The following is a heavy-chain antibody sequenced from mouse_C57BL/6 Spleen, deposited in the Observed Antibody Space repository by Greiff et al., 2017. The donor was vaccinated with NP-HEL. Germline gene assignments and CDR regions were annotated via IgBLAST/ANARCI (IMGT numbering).Heavy chain of an antibody. Sequence: QVHVKQSGAELVRPGASVTLSCKASGYTFPDYEMHWVKQTTVHGLEWIGAIDPETGGTAYNQKFKGKAILTADKSSSTAYMELRSLTSEDSAVYYCTEIDDYDGGDAMDYWGQGTSVTVSS. V-gene: IGHV1-15*01. J-gene: IGHJ4*01. D-gene: IGHD2-4*01. CDR1: GYTFPDYE. CDR2: IDPETGGT. CDR3: TEIDDYDGGDAMDY.